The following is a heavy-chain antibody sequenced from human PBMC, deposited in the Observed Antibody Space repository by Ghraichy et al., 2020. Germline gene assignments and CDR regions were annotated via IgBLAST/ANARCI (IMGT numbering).Heavy chain of an antibody. CDR3: ARGAFSSWYNYYYMDV. V-gene: IGHV3-64*01. J-gene: IGHJ6*03. CDR1: GFTFSSYA. D-gene: IGHD6-13*01. Sequence: GESLNISCAASGFTFSSYAMHWVRQAPGKGLEYVSAISSNGGSTYYANSVKGRFTISRDNSKNTLYLQMGSLRAEDMAVYYCARGAFSSWYNYYYMDVWGKGTTVTVSS. CDR2: ISSNGGST.